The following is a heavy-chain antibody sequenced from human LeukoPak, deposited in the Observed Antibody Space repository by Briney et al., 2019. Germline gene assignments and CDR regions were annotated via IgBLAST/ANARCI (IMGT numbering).Heavy chain of an antibody. Sequence: GASVKVSCKVSGYTLTELSMHWVRQAPGKGLEWMGGFDPEDGETIYAQKFQGRVSMTEDTSTDTAYMELSSLRSEDTAVYYCATESYSGSYLYAFDIWGQGTMVTVSS. CDR3: ATESYSGSYLYAFDI. J-gene: IGHJ3*02. D-gene: IGHD1-26*01. CDR1: GYTLTELS. CDR2: FDPEDGET. V-gene: IGHV1-24*01.